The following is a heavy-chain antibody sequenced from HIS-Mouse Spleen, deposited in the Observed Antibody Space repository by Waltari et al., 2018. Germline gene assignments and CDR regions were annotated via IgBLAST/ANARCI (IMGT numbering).Heavy chain of an antibody. V-gene: IGHV3-33*06. CDR3: AKGGLMVYAIGDY. CDR2: IWYDGSNK. J-gene: IGHJ4*02. CDR1: GFPCSSYG. Sequence: QVQLVESGGGVVQPGRSLRLSCAASGFPCSSYGMPWVCQAPGKGLEWVAVIWYDGSNKYYADSVKGRFTISRDNSKNTLYLQMNSLRAEDTAVYYCAKGGLMVYAIGDYWGQGTLVTVSS. D-gene: IGHD2-8*01.